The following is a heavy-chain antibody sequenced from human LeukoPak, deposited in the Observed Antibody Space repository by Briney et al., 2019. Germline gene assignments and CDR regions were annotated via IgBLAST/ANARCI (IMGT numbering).Heavy chain of an antibody. CDR1: GGSISSSSYY. V-gene: IGHV4-39*07. CDR2: IYYSGST. CDR3: ARGETVDLFDY. D-gene: IGHD6-19*01. J-gene: IGHJ4*02. Sequence: SETLSLTCTVSGGSISSSSYYWGWIRQPPGKGLEWIGSIYYSGSTYCNPSLKSRVTISVDTSKNQFSLKLSSVTAADTAVYYCARGETVDLFDYWGQGTLVTVSS.